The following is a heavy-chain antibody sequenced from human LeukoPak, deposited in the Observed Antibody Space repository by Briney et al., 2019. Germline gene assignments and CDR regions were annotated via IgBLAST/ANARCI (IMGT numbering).Heavy chain of an antibody. CDR1: GLRFSDYY. D-gene: IGHD3-10*01. V-gene: IGHV3-11*04. Sequence: GGSLRLSCAASGLRFSDYYVSWIRQAPGKGLEWVSYISSSDSTIYYADSVKGRFTISRDNAKNSLYLQMNSLRAEDTAVYYCARDRDQGYYYYMDVWGKGTTVTVSS. J-gene: IGHJ6*03. CDR2: ISSSDSTI. CDR3: ARDRDQGYYYYMDV.